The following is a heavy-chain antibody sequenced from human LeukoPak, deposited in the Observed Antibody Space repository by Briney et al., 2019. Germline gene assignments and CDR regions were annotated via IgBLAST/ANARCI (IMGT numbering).Heavy chain of an antibody. Sequence: SVKVSCKASGGTFSSSAITWVRQAPGQGLEWMGGIIPTFGTANYAQKFQGRVTITTDESTSTAYMELSSLRSEDTAAYYCAIGSIAADYSYYYMDVWGKGTTVTVSS. D-gene: IGHD6-6*01. CDR1: GGTFSSSA. V-gene: IGHV1-69*05. J-gene: IGHJ6*03. CDR3: AIGSIAADYSYYYMDV. CDR2: IIPTFGTA.